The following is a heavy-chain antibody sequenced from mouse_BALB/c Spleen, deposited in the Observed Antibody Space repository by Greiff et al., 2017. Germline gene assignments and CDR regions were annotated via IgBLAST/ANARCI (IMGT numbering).Heavy chain of an antibody. CDR1: GFSLTSYD. CDR3: VRDSHDGYYVWYFDV. D-gene: IGHD2-3*01. Sequence: QVQLQQSGPGLVAPSQSLSITCTVSGFSLTSYDISWIRQPPGKGLEWLGVIWTGGGTNYNSAFMSRLSISKDNSKSQVFLKMNSLQTDDTAIYYCVRDSHDGYYVWYFDVWGAGTTVTVSS. J-gene: IGHJ1*01. CDR2: IWTGGGT. V-gene: IGHV2-9-2*01.